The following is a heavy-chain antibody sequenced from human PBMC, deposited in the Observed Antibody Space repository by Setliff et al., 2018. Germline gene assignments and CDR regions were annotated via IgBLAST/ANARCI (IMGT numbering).Heavy chain of an antibody. V-gene: IGHV5-51*01. CDR3: ARRGCGGDCYDPDAFDI. Sequence: RGESLKLSCKGSGYSFTSYWIGWVRQMPGKGLEWMGIIYPGDSDTRYSPSFQGQVTISADKSTSTAYLQWSSLKASDTAMYYCARRGCGGDCYDPDAFDIWGQGTMVTVSS. D-gene: IGHD2-21*02. J-gene: IGHJ3*02. CDR1: GYSFTSYW. CDR2: IYPGDSDT.